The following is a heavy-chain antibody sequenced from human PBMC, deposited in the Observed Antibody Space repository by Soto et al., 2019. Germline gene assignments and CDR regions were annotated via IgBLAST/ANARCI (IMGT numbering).Heavy chain of an antibody. J-gene: IGHJ6*02. V-gene: IGHV1-3*01. D-gene: IGHD2-2*01. CDR1: GYTFTSYA. CDR2: INAGNGNT. Sequence: QVQLVQSGAEVKKPGASVKVSCKASGYTFTSYAMHWVRQAPGQRLEWMGWINAGNGNTKYSQKFQGRVTITRDTSASTAYMELSSLRSEDTAVYYCARVRGSEGIVVPRLVLYGMDVWGQGTTVTVSS. CDR3: ARVRGSEGIVVPRLVLYGMDV.